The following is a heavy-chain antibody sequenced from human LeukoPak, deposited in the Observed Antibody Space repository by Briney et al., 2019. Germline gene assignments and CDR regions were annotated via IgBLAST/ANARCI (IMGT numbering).Heavy chain of an antibody. J-gene: IGHJ4*02. V-gene: IGHV3-33*06. CDR2: IWYDGSNK. CDR1: GFTVSSYG. D-gene: IGHD2-15*01. Sequence: GSLRLSCAASGFTVSSYGMHWVRQAPGKGLEWVAVIWYDGSNKYYADSVKGRFTISRDNSKNTLYLQMNSLRAEDTAVYYCAKDRSPSSGGNFDYWGQGTLVTVSS. CDR3: AKDRSPSSGGNFDY.